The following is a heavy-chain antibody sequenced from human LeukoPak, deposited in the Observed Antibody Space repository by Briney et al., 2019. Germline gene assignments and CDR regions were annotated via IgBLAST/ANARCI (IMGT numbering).Heavy chain of an antibody. Sequence: GGSLRLSCAASGFTFSSHGMNWVRQAPGKGLEWVSVLYTGGGTDHADSMKGRFTISRDNSKNTLSLQMNSLRAEDTAIYYCTRSGYRHPYHFDSWGQGTLVTVSS. CDR2: LYTGGGT. J-gene: IGHJ4*02. D-gene: IGHD3-22*01. CDR1: GFTFSSHG. CDR3: TRSGYRHPYHFDS. V-gene: IGHV3-53*01.